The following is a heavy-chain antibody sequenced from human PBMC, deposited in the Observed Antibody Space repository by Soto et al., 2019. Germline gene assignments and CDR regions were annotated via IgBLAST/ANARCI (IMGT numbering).Heavy chain of an antibody. Sequence: EVQLVESGGGLVQPGGSLRLSCAASGFTVSSNYMSWVRQAPGKGLEWVSVIYSGGSTYYADSVKGRFTISRDNSKNTLYLQMNSLRAEDTAVYYCARGSGWIQLWRFDYWGQGTLVTVSS. CDR1: GFTVSSNY. CDR2: IYSGGST. D-gene: IGHD5-18*01. J-gene: IGHJ4*02. V-gene: IGHV3-66*01. CDR3: ARGSGWIQLWRFDY.